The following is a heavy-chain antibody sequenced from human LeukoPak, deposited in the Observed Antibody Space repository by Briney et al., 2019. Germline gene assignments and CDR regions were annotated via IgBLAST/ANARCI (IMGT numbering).Heavy chain of an antibody. D-gene: IGHD3-22*01. Sequence: PGGSLRLSCAASGFTFSTYWTSWVRQAPGKGLEWVANIRPDGSEKYYVDSVKGRLTISRDNAKNSLSLQMNSLRAEDTAVYYCARDYYDSSGSYYFDYWGQGTLVTVSS. CDR1: GFTFSTYW. CDR3: ARDYYDSSGSYYFDY. CDR2: IRPDGSEK. J-gene: IGHJ4*02. V-gene: IGHV3-7*01.